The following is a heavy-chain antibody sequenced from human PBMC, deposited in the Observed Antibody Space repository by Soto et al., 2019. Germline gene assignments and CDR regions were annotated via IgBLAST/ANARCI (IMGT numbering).Heavy chain of an antibody. CDR1: GYTLTELS. CDR2: FDPEDGET. J-gene: IGHJ4*02. Sequence: GASVKVSCKVSGYTLTELSMHWVRQAPGKGLEWMGEFDPEDGETIYAQKFQGRVTMTEDTSTDTAYMELSSLRSEDTAVYYCATGLEKGEYSSSWYTAKVFDYWGQGTLVTVSS. CDR3: ATGLEKGEYSSSWYTAKVFDY. D-gene: IGHD6-13*01. V-gene: IGHV1-24*01.